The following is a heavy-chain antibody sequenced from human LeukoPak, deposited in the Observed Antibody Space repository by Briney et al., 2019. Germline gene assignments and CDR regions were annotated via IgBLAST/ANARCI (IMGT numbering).Heavy chain of an antibody. CDR3: AREYLIRYDFWSGPPNNYYYYYGMDV. D-gene: IGHD3-3*01. J-gene: IGHJ6*02. Sequence: GGSLRLSCAASGFTFSSYSMNWVRQAPGKGLEWVSSISSSSSYIYYADSVKGRFTIPRDNAKNSLYLQMNSLRAEDTAVYYCAREYLIRYDFWSGPPNNYYYYYGMDVWGQGTTVTVSS. CDR2: ISSSSSYI. CDR1: GFTFSSYS. V-gene: IGHV3-21*01.